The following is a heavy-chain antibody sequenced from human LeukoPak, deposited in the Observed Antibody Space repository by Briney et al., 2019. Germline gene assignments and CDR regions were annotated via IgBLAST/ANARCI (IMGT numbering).Heavy chain of an antibody. Sequence: ASVKVSCKASGYTFTSYGISWVRQAPGQGLEWMGWINSYNGNTNYAQKLQGRVTMTTDTPTSTGYMELRSLRSDDTAVYYCATGKGIAAAGIPQFDYWGQGTLVTVSS. CDR1: GYTFTSYG. D-gene: IGHD6-13*01. V-gene: IGHV1-18*01. J-gene: IGHJ4*02. CDR2: INSYNGNT. CDR3: ATGKGIAAAGIPQFDY.